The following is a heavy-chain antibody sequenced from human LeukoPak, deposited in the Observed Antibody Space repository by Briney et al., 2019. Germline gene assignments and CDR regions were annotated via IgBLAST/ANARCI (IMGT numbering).Heavy chain of an antibody. D-gene: IGHD5-18*01. CDR3: AREDHTANNWFDP. J-gene: IGHJ5*02. CDR2: IIPMLGRS. CDR1: GGSFSSYG. Sequence: SVKVSFKASGGSFSSYGISWVRQAPGQGLEWMGGIIPMLGRSNYAQKFQGRVTISTDESTSTAYMEMSSLRSEDTAVYYCAREDHTANNWFDPWGQGTLVTVSS. V-gene: IGHV1-69*05.